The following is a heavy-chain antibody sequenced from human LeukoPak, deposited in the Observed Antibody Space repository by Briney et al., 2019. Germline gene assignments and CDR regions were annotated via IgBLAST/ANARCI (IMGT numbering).Heavy chain of an antibody. V-gene: IGHV4-59*01. Sequence: SETLSLTCTVSGGSISSYYWSWIRQPPGKGLEWIGYIYYSGSTNYNPSLKSRVTISVDTSKNQFSLKLSSVTAADTAVYYCARAIAAAGTEYWFDPWGQGALVPSPQ. CDR2: IYYSGST. D-gene: IGHD6-13*01. CDR3: ARAIAAAGTEYWFDP. CDR1: GGSISSYY. J-gene: IGHJ5*02.